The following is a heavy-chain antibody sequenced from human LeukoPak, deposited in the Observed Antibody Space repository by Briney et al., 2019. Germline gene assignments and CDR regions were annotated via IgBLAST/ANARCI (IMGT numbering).Heavy chain of an antibody. Sequence: GGSLRLSCAASGCTVSGNYMTWVRQAPGKGLECVSVIYSGGSTYYADSVEGRFTISRDNSKNTLYLHMNSLRAEDTAVYYCAGCRWNYHYFEHWGQGTLVTVSS. J-gene: IGHJ4*02. CDR3: AGCRWNYHYFEH. CDR2: IYSGGST. CDR1: GCTVSGNY. D-gene: IGHD1-7*01. V-gene: IGHV3-66*01.